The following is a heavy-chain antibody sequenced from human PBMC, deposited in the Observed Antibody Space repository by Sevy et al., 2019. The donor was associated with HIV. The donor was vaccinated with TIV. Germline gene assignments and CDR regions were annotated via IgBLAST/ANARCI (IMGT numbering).Heavy chain of an antibody. Sequence: GGSLRLSCVASGFSFSLYAMSWVRQAPGKGLEWVSAISGGGGSTYYADSVKGRFTISRDTSKNTLSLQMTSLRAEDTAVYYCAQEGTWYRRDYFDYWGQGTLVTVSS. CDR2: ISGGGGST. J-gene: IGHJ4*02. CDR3: AQEGTWYRRDYFDY. D-gene: IGHD6-13*01. CDR1: GFSFSLYA. V-gene: IGHV3-23*01.